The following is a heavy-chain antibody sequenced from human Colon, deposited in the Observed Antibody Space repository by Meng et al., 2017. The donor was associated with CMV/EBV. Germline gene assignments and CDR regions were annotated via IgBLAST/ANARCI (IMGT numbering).Heavy chain of an antibody. Sequence: GESLKISCTASGFTFSNYAMSWVRQAPGKGLEWVSGISGSGDHTYYADSVKGRFTISRDNSKNTVFLQMRSLRAEDTALYYCDGSDFWGQGTLVTVSS. CDR2: ISGSGDHT. J-gene: IGHJ4*02. V-gene: IGHV3-23*01. CDR1: GFTFSNYA. CDR3: DGSDF. D-gene: IGHD6-25*01.